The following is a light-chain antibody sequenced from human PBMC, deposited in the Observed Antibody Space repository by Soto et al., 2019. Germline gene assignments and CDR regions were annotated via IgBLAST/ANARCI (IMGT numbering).Light chain of an antibody. CDR2: AAS. Sequence: DIQMTQSPSSLSASVGDRVTITCRASQSISSYLNWYQQKPGKAPKLLIYAASSLQSGVPSRFSGGGSGTDFTLTISSLQPEDSATYYCQQSYSSPPWTFGQGTKV. V-gene: IGKV1-39*01. J-gene: IGKJ1*01. CDR1: QSISSY. CDR3: QQSYSSPPWT.